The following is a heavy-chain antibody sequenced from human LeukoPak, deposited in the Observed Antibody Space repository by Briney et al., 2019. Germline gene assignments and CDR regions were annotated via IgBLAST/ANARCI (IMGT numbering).Heavy chain of an antibody. Sequence: ASVKVSCKASGYTFTSYDINWVRQATGQGRDWMGWMNPNSGNTGYAQKFQGRVTMTRNTSISTAYMELSSLRSDDTAVYYCARGSSYYYDMAWFDPWGQGTLVTVSS. CDR1: GYTFTSYD. D-gene: IGHD3-22*01. J-gene: IGHJ5*02. CDR3: ARGSSYYYDMAWFDP. V-gene: IGHV1-8*01. CDR2: MNPNSGNT.